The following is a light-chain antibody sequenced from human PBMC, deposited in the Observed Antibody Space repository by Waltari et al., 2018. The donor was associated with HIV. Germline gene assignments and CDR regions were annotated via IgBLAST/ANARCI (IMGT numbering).Light chain of an antibody. CDR1: TTPTGAYNY. CDR2: NVD. CDR3: ASYLRSGPLGV. V-gene: IGLV2-11*01. Sequence: QSALTQPRAVSGSPWQSVTIPCTGITTPTGAYNYVSCYQHRPGRTPWLLLFNVDKRHSGVPSRFSGSRSGSTASLTISVLQFDDEGDYYCASYLRSGPLGVFGGGTTLTVL. J-gene: IGLJ2*01.